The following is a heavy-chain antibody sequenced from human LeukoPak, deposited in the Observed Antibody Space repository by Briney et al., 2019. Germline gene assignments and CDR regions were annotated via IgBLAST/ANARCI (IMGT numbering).Heavy chain of an antibody. J-gene: IGHJ4*02. CDR1: GFTFSSYW. CDR2: IKQDGSEK. CDR3: TRGPSAWYDFWSGYMGYYFDY. Sequence: PGGSLRLSCTASGFTFSSYWMSWVRQAPGKGLEWVANIKQDGSEKYYVDSVKGRFTISRDNAKNSLYLQMNSLRAEDTAVYYCTRGPSAWYDFWSGYMGYYFDYWGQGTLVTVSS. D-gene: IGHD3-3*01. V-gene: IGHV3-7*01.